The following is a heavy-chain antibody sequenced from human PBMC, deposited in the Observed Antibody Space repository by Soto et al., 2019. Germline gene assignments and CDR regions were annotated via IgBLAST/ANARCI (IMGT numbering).Heavy chain of an antibody. D-gene: IGHD2-21*02. CDR2: ISYDVSDK. V-gene: IGHV3-30-3*01. CDR1: VFTFIPYT. J-gene: IGHJ4*02. CDR3: ARGGGFCGADSYKGGIEY. Sequence: VVSLRLSCSSSVFTFIPYTMHLFLQTPGNWLEWVSVISYDVSDKYYAVSVRCRFTISRDNSKNTLFLQMNSLRAEDTALYYCARGGGFCGADSYKGGIEYWGKGAMVNVSS.